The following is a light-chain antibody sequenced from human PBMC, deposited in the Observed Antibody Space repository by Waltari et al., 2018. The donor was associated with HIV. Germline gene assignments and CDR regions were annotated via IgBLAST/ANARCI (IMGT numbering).Light chain of an antibody. V-gene: IGLV1-44*01. CDR2: SNN. CDR1: SSNIGTNN. Sequence: QSVLTQPPSASGTPGQRVTIPCSGSSSNIGTNNVNWYQQFPGAAPKLLIYSNNQRPSGVPDRFSGSKSGTSASLAISGLQSEDEANYYCATWDDSLNGVFFGGGTKLTVL. J-gene: IGLJ2*01. CDR3: ATWDDSLNGVF.